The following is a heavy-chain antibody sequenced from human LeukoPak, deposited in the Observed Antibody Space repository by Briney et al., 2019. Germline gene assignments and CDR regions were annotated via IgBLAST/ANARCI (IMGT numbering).Heavy chain of an antibody. CDR3: AKGLAGTTFDY. Sequence: PGWSLRLSRAASGFTFSSHAMSWVRQAPGKGLEWVSTIGDNGVSIYHADSVKGRFTISRDNSKNTPYLQMNSLRVEDTAVYYCAKGLAGTTFDYWGQGTLVTVSS. V-gene: IGHV3-23*01. D-gene: IGHD6-19*01. CDR1: GFTFSSHA. CDR2: IGDNGVSI. J-gene: IGHJ4*02.